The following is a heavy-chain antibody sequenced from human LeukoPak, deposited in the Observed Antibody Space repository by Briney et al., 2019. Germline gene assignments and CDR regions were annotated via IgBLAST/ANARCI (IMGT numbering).Heavy chain of an antibody. V-gene: IGHV3-23*01. CDR3: AKDANLVVGSSWYPTHYFDY. D-gene: IGHD6-13*01. CDR1: GFTFSSYG. Sequence: PGGSLRLSCAASGFTFSSYGMSWVRQAPGKGLEWVSAVSGSGGSTYYADSVKGRFTISRDNSKNTLYLQMNSLRAEDTAVYYCAKDANLVVGSSWYPTHYFDYWGQGTLVTVSS. J-gene: IGHJ4*02. CDR2: VSGSGGST.